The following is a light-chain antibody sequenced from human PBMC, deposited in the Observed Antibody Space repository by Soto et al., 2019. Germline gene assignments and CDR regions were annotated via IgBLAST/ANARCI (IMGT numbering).Light chain of an antibody. V-gene: IGKV3-20*01. CDR2: GAS. CDR3: QQYGSLPIT. J-gene: IGKJ5*01. CDR1: QSVSSSS. Sequence: EIVLTQSPGTLSLSPGERATLSCRASQSVSSSSLAWYQQKPGQAPRLLIYGASSRATGIPHRFSGSGSGTDFTLTISRLEPEDFAVYYCQQYGSLPITFGQGTRLEIK.